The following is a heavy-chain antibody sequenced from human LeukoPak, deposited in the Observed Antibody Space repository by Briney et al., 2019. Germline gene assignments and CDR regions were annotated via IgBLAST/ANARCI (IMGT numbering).Heavy chain of an antibody. J-gene: IGHJ4*02. CDR1: GLTFSSYW. D-gene: IGHD2-2*01. Sequence: GGSLRLSCAASGLTFSSYWMNWVRQAPGKGLEWVANIKQDGSEKYYVDSVKGRFTISRDNAKNSLYLQMNSLRAEDTAVYYCARDGAPDAHCSSSSCAIRWGQGTLVTVSS. V-gene: IGHV3-7*01. CDR3: ARDGAPDAHCSSSSCAIR. CDR2: IKQDGSEK.